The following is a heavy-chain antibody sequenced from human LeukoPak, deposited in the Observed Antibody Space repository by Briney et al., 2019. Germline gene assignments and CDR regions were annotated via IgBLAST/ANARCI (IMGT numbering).Heavy chain of an antibody. CDR1: GYTFTSYY. V-gene: IGHV1-46*01. D-gene: IGHD5-24*01. CDR2: INPSGGST. J-gene: IGHJ4*02. Sequence: ASVKVSCKASGYTFTSYYMHWVRQAPGQGLEWVGIINPSGGSTSYAQKFQGRVTMTRDTSTSTAYMELSSLRSEDTAVYYCARALVEMATIVGASPPEPVDYWGQGTLVTVSS. CDR3: ARALVEMATIVGASPPEPVDY.